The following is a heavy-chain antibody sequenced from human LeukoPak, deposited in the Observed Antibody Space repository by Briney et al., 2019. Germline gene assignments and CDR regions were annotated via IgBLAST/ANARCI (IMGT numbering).Heavy chain of an antibody. CDR2: IKSKTEGRTQ. CDR1: GFTFSNAW. CDR3: TPDPAMPLRFLEWLFLYLDY. J-gene: IGHJ4*02. V-gene: IGHV3-15*01. D-gene: IGHD3-3*01. Sequence: GVSLTLSCTASGFTFSNAWMSWVRQAPGKAREGVGRIKSKTEGRTQDYAARVKGRFTISRDDSKNTLYLQMNSLKPEDTAVYYCTPDPAMPLRFLEWLFLYLDYWGQGTLVTVSS.